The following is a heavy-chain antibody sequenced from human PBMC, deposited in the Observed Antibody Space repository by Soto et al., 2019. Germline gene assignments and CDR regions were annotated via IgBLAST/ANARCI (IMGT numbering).Heavy chain of an antibody. J-gene: IGHJ4*02. V-gene: IGHV3-64*01. CDR3: VRRVSGNYDY. CDR2: ISSNGGTT. CDR1: GFTFSSYD. Sequence: EVQLAEPGGGMVQPGGSLRVSCVASGFTFSSYDMHWVRQAPGKGLEYVSSISSNGGTTYYGNSVKGRFTISRDNSKNTLYLQMGSLRAEDMAVYYCVRRVSGNYDYWGQGTLVTVSS. D-gene: IGHD1-7*01.